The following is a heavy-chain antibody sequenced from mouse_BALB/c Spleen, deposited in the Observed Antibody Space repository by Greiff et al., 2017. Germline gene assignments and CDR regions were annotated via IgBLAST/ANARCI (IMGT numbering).Heavy chain of an antibody. CDR2: IDPYNGGT. CDR1: GYAFTSYN. V-gene: IGHV1S135*01. Sequence: VQLQQSGPELVKPGASVKVSCKASGYAFTSYNMYWVKQSHGKGLEWIGYIDPYNGGTSYNQKFKGKATLTADKSSSTAYMQLSSLTSENSAVYFCARYYDGYFAMDYWGQGTSVTVSS. J-gene: IGHJ4*01. D-gene: IGHD2-3*01. CDR3: ARYYDGYFAMDY.